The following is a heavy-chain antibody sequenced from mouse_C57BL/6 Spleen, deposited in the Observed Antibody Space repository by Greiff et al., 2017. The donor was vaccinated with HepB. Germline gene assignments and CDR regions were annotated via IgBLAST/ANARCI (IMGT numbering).Heavy chain of an antibody. CDR3: TRKRLVDY. V-gene: IGHV1-15*01. CDR1: GYTFTDYE. J-gene: IGHJ2*01. D-gene: IGHD4-1*01. Sequence: QVQLKESGAELVRPGASVTLSCKASGYTFTDYEMHWVKQTPVHGLEWIGAIDPETGGTAYNQKFKGKAILTADKSSSTAYMELRSLTSEDSAVYYCTRKRLVDYWGQGTTLTVSS. CDR2: IDPETGGT.